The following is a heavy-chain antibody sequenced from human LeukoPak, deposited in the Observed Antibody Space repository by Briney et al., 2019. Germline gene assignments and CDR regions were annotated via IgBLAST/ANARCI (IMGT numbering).Heavy chain of an antibody. V-gene: IGHV4-4*08. CDR1: GGSISSYY. D-gene: IGHD3-22*01. Sequence: SETLSLTCTVSGGSISSYYWSWIRQPPGKGLEWIGYIYNTETTNYNPSLKSRVTISLDTSKNQFSLKLSSVTAADTAVYYCARDSGYYDSSGYQLRVDYNWFDPWGQGTLVTVSS. CDR2: IYNTETT. J-gene: IGHJ5*02. CDR3: ARDSGYYDSSGYQLRVDYNWFDP.